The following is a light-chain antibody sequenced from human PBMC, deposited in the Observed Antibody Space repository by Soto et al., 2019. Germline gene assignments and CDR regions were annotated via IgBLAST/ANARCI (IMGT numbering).Light chain of an antibody. CDR3: QQRSNWWT. J-gene: IGKJ1*01. V-gene: IGKV3-11*01. CDR2: DAS. Sequence: EIVLTQSPATLSLSPGERATLSCRASQSVSNSLAWYQQKPGQPPRLLIYDASNRATGTPARFSGSGSGTDFTLTISSLEPEDFAVYYCQQRSNWWTFGQGTKVEIK. CDR1: QSVSNS.